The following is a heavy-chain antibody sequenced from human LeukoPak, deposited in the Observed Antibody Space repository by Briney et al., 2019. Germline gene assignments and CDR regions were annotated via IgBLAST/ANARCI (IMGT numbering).Heavy chain of an antibody. CDR3: ARAQWELPFDY. V-gene: IGHV3-74*01. Sequence: GGSLRLSCAASGFTFSDHAMAWVRQAPGKGLVWVSRINSDGSSTSYADSVKGRYTISRDNAKNTLYLQMNSLRAEDTAVYYCARAQWELPFDYWGQGTLVTVSS. CDR1: GFTFSDHA. D-gene: IGHD1-26*01. J-gene: IGHJ4*02. CDR2: INSDGSST.